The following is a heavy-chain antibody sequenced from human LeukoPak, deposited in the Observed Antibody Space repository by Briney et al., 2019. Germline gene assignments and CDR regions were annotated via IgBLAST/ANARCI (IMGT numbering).Heavy chain of an antibody. CDR2: ISSSSSYI. V-gene: IGHV3-21*01. CDR3: AGKGPTAWGFGH. J-gene: IGHJ4*03. D-gene: IGHD7-27*01. CDR1: GFTFSSYS. Sequence: GGSLRLSCAASGFTFSSYSMNWVRQAPGKGLEWVSSISSSSSYIYYADSVKGRFTISRDNAKNSLYLQMNSLRAEDTAVYYRAGKGPTAWGFGHWGQGTPGTGSS.